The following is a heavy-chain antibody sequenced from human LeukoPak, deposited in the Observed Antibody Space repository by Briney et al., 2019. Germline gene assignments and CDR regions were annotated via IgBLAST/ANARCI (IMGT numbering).Heavy chain of an antibody. D-gene: IGHD6-6*01. J-gene: IGHJ3*02. CDR3: GRVGGRSKAAKGDAFDI. V-gene: IGHV3-30*04. Sequence: GGSLRLSCAASGFTFSSYAMHWVRQAPGKGLEWVAVISNDGSNKEYTDPVKGRFTISRDISKNTLYLQMNSLRAEDTAVYYCGRVGGRSKAAKGDAFDIWGQGTMVTVSS. CDR1: GFTFSSYA. CDR2: ISNDGSNK.